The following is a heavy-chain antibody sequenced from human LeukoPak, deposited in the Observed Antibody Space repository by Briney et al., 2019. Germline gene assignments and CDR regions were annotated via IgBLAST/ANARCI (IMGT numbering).Heavy chain of an antibody. CDR1: GYSISNGYY. Sequence: SETLFLTCTVSGYSISNGYYWGWVRQPPGKGLDWVGIIYHRGSTYYNPSLKSRVTISVDTSKQQFSLKPSSVTADDTAVYYCARIKRSLMGGYYYYYMDVWGKGTTVTVSS. CDR3: ARIKRSLMGGYYYYYMDV. V-gene: IGHV4-38-2*02. J-gene: IGHJ6*03. CDR2: IYHRGST. D-gene: IGHD3-16*01.